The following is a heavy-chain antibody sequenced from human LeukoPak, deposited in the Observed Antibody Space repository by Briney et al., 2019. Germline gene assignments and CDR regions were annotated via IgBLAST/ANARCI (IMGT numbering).Heavy chain of an antibody. V-gene: IGHV3-23*01. Sequence: QTGGSLRLSCAASGFTFSTSAMSWVRQAPGKGLEWVSAISGRGTSTYYSDSVKGRFTISRDNSKHMLYLQMNSLRAEDTAVYYCTKGPRSIDYWGQGTLVTVSS. CDR3: TKGPRSIDY. J-gene: IGHJ4*02. D-gene: IGHD4-17*01. CDR2: ISGRGTST. CDR1: GFTFSTSA.